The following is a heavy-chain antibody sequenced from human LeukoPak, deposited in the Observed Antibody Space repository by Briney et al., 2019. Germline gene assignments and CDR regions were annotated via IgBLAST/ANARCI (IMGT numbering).Heavy chain of an antibody. V-gene: IGHV3-30-3*01. J-gene: IGHJ3*02. CDR2: ISYDGSNK. Sequence: GGSLRLSCAASGFTFSSYAMHWVRQAPGKGLEWVAVISYDGSNKYYADSVKDRFTISRDNSKNTLYLQMNSLRAEDTAVYYCARDLIGDGSGSYYDAFDIWGQGTMVTVSS. CDR1: GFTFSSYA. D-gene: IGHD3-10*01. CDR3: ARDLIGDGSGSYYDAFDI.